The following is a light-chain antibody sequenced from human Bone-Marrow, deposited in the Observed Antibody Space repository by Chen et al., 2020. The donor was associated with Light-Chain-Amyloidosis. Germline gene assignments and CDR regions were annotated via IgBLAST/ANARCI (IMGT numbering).Light chain of an antibody. CDR3: LQDYNYPWT. Sequence: AIQMTQSPSSLSASVSDRVTITCRASQGIRNDLGWYQLKPGKAPKLLIYAASSLQIGVPSRFSGSGSGTDFTLTISSLQPEDFATYYCLQDYNYPWTFGHGTKVEIK. CDR2: AAS. V-gene: IGKV1-6*02. J-gene: IGKJ1*01. CDR1: QGIRND.